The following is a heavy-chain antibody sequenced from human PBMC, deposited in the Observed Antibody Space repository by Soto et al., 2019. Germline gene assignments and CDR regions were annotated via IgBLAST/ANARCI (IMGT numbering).Heavy chain of an antibody. J-gene: IGHJ4*02. V-gene: IGHV2-5*02. CDR1: GFSLSTNGMG. CDR3: ARQCASSSCAFGEYYLDY. Sequence: SGPTLVNPTQTLTLTSTFSGFSLSTNGMGVAWIRQPPGKALEWLALIYWDDDKRYRPSLKTRLSITKDTSKNQVVLTMTNMDPVDTATYYCARQCASSSCAFGEYYLDYWGQGALVTVSS. D-gene: IGHD2-2*01. CDR2: IYWDDDK.